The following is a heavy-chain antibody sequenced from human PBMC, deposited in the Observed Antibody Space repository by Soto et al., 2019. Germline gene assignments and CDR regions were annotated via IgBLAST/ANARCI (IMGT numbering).Heavy chain of an antibody. Sequence: QVQLVQSGAEVKKPGASVKVSCKASGYTCTSYDINWVRQATGQGLEWMGWMNPNRGNTGYAQTFQSRVTMTRNTSISTAYMALTSLRSEDPAVYYCARSTNDSSAPHWAPGTLVTVSS. CDR1: GYTCTSYD. V-gene: IGHV1-8*01. J-gene: IGHJ4*02. D-gene: IGHD4-4*01. CDR2: MNPNRGNT. CDR3: ARSTNDSSAPH.